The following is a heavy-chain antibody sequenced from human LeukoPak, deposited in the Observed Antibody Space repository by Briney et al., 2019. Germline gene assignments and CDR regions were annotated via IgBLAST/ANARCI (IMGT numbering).Heavy chain of an antibody. V-gene: IGHV3-15*01. CDR1: GFTFSNAL. D-gene: IGHD1-26*01. Sequence: GGSLRLSCAPSGFTFSNALMSWVRPAPGKGLDWVGRIKSKIDGGETEYAPPVKGRFSISRDDSKNTLYLQMNRLKTEDTAVYYWTTDIRWETSPYDYWGQGTLVTVSS. CDR2: IKSKIDGGET. J-gene: IGHJ4*02. CDR3: TTDIRWETSPYDY.